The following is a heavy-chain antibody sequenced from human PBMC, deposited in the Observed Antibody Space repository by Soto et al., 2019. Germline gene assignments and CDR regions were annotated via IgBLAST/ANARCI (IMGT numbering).Heavy chain of an antibody. CDR1: GGSISSYY. CDR3: ARDMVTFDY. CDR2: IYYSGST. J-gene: IGHJ4*02. D-gene: IGHD3-10*01. V-gene: IGHV4-59*01. Sequence: SETLSLTCTISGGSISSYYWSWIRQPPGKGLEWIGYIYYSGSTNYNPSLKSRVTISVDTSKNQFSLKLSSVTAADTAVYYCARDMVTFDYWGQGTLVTVSS.